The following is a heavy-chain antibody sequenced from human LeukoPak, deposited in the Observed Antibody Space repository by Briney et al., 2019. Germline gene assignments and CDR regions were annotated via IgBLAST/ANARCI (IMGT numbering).Heavy chain of an antibody. Sequence: GASVKVSCKASGYTFTSYDINWVRQATGQGLEWVGWMNPNSGNTGYAQKFQGRVTMTRNTSISTAYMELSSLRSEDTAVYYCARCGYSYGDYYYYYYYMDVWGKGTTVTVSS. V-gene: IGHV1-8*01. J-gene: IGHJ6*03. CDR1: GYTFTSYD. D-gene: IGHD5-18*01. CDR3: ARCGYSYGDYYYYYYYMDV. CDR2: MNPNSGNT.